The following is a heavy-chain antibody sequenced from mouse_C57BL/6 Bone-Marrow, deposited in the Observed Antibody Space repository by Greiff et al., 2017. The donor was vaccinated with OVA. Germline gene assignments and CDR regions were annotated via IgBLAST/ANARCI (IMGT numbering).Heavy chain of an antibody. D-gene: IGHD3-2*02. J-gene: IGHJ3*01. V-gene: IGHV1-39*01. CDR2: INPNYGTT. CDR1: GYSFTDYN. Sequence: EVKLMESGPELVKPGASVKISCKASGYSFTDYNMNWVKQSNGKSLEWIGVINPNYGTTSYNQKFKGKATLTVDQSSSTAYMQLNSLTSEDSAVYYCARSISSGYGAWFAYWGQETLVTVSA. CDR3: ARSISSGYGAWFAY.